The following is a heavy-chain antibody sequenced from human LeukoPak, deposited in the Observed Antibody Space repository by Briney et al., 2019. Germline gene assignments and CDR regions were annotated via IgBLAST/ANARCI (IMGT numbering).Heavy chain of an antibody. CDR1: GFTFSNYA. CDR2: IRSKANSYAT. CDR3: TSGSSSWAQAGHDY. D-gene: IGHD6-13*01. V-gene: IGHV3-73*01. Sequence: GGSLRLSCAASGFTFSNYAMSWVRQASGKGLEWVGRIRSKANSYATAYAASVKGRFTISRDDSKNTAYLQMNSLKTEDTAVYYCTSGSSSWAQAGHDYWGQGTLVTVSS. J-gene: IGHJ4*02.